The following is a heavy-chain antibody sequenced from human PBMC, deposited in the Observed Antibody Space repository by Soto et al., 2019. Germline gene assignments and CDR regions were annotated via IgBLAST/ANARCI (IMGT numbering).Heavy chain of an antibody. J-gene: IGHJ3*02. D-gene: IGHD5-12*01. CDR1: GYTFDNYA. V-gene: IGHV1-3*01. CDR2: IHAGNGYT. Sequence: QVQLVQSGAQVKKPGASVKVSCKAPGYTFDNYALHWVRQAPGRRLEWMGWIHAGNGYTKYSQSFQGRVTITRDTSASTDHMVLSSLRSEATAVHYCASVQYSGYDFMLAFDIWGQGTMVTVSS. CDR3: ASVQYSGYDFMLAFDI.